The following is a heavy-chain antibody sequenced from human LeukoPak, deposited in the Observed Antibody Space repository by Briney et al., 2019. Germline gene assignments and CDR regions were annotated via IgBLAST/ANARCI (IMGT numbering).Heavy chain of an antibody. Sequence: PGGSLRLSCVASGFTFSSYGMHWVRQAPGKGLEWVAVIWYDGSNKYYADSVKGRFTISRDNSKNTLYLQMNSLRAEDTAVYYCARDRWTRCSGGSCYWWMDYYYGMDVWGQGTTVTVSS. CDR3: ARDRWTRCSGGSCYWWMDYYYGMDV. D-gene: IGHD2-15*01. J-gene: IGHJ6*02. CDR1: GFTFSSYG. V-gene: IGHV3-33*08. CDR2: IWYDGSNK.